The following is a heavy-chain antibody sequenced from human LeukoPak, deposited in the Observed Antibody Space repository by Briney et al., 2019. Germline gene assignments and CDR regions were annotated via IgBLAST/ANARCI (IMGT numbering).Heavy chain of an antibody. Sequence: GGSLRLSCGASGFTFSSHWMSWVRQAPGKGLEWVANIKLDGSEKYYVDSVKGRSTISRDNAKNSLYLQMDSLRAEDTAVYYCARFPTHYYFDYWGQGTLVTVSS. CDR1: GFTFSSHW. J-gene: IGHJ4*02. CDR3: ARFPTHYYFDY. V-gene: IGHV3-7*01. CDR2: IKLDGSEK.